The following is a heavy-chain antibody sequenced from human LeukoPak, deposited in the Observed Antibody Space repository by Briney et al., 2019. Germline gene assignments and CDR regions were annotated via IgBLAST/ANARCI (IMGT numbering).Heavy chain of an antibody. CDR2: IRGKTNSYAT. D-gene: IGHD6-19*01. J-gene: IGHJ4*02. Sequence: GVSLRLSCAASGFTFSDSAMNWVRQASGKGLECVGHIRGKTNSYATAYAASVRGRFTISRDDSKNTAYLQMNSLKTEDTAVYYCTGGSGWYSPDYWGQGTLVTVSS. CDR3: TGGSGWYSPDY. V-gene: IGHV3-73*01. CDR1: GFTFSDSA.